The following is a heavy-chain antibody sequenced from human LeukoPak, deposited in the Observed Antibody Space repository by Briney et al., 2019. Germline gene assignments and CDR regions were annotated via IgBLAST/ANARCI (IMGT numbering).Heavy chain of an antibody. V-gene: IGHV3-53*01. D-gene: IGHD6-13*01. Sequence: GGSLRLSCAASGFTVSSNYRSWVRQAPGKGLEWVSVIYSGGSTYYADSVKGRFTISRDNSKNTLYLQMNSLRAEDTAVYYCARDGRFSSSSSNWFDPWGQGTLATVSS. CDR2: IYSGGST. CDR3: ARDGRFSSSSSNWFDP. CDR1: GFTVSSNY. J-gene: IGHJ5*02.